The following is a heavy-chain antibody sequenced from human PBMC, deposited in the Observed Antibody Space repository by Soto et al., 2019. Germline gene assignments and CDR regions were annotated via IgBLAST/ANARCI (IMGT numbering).Heavy chain of an antibody. CDR1: GDSISRGDYY. V-gene: IGHV4-30-4*01. CDR2: IYYSGST. Sequence: TSETLSLTCNVSGDSISRGDYYWSWIRQPPGKGLEWIGYIYYSGSTYYDPSLESRVTISVDASKNQFSLRLNSVTAADTAVYYCAREYTYGSNFFDCWGQGALVTVSS. J-gene: IGHJ4*02. D-gene: IGHD5-18*01. CDR3: AREYTYGSNFFDC.